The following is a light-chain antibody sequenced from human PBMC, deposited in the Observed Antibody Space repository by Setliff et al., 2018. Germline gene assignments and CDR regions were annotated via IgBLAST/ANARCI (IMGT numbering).Light chain of an antibody. V-gene: IGLV2-14*03. CDR3: CSYAGSSTYV. Sequence: QSALTQPASMSGSPGQSITISCTGTSSDIGAYTYVSWYQQHPGKAPKLLISDVSYRPSGVSHRFSGSKSGNTASLTISWLQAEDEADYYCCSYAGSSTYVFGTGTKVTVL. CDR1: SSDIGAYTY. J-gene: IGLJ1*01. CDR2: DVS.